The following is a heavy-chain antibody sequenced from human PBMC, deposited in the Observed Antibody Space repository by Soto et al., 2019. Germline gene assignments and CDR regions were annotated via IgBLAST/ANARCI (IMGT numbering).Heavy chain of an antibody. CDR2: IFYLGSS. J-gene: IGHJ5*01. Sequence: SETLSLTCTVSGDSIISSDFYWGWVRQPPGKGLEWIGSIFYLGSSYYNPSLKSRVTMSVDTSKNQFSLRLRSVTAADTALYFCARHSLALRKNNWFDSWGQGIMVTVSS. CDR1: GDSIISSDFY. CDR3: ARHSLALRKNNWFDS. V-gene: IGHV4-39*01. D-gene: IGHD3-3*02.